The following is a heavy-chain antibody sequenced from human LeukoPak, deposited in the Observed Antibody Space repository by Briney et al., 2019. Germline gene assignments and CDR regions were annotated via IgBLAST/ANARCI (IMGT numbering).Heavy chain of an antibody. J-gene: IGHJ4*02. V-gene: IGHV3-33*01. CDR1: GFTFSSYR. Sequence: GGSLRLSCAASGFTFSSYRMQWVRQAPAKVLEWVAAIWSDGSNKYYADSVKDRFTISRDNSKSTLYLQMNSLRAEDTSVYYCARDSLTNYAEDCWGQGTLVTVSS. D-gene: IGHD1-7*01. CDR3: ARDSLTNYAEDC. CDR2: IWSDGSNK.